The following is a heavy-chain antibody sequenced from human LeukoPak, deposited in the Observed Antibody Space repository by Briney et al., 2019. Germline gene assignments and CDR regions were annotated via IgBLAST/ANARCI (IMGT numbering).Heavy chain of an antibody. Sequence: SVKVSCKASGGTFSSYAISWVRQAPGQGLEWMGRIIAIFGIANYAQKFQGRVTITADKSTSTAYMELSSLRSEDTAVYYCARGVVTATPDPYYYYYGMDVWGQGTTVTVSS. D-gene: IGHD2-21*02. CDR2: IIAIFGIA. CDR1: GGTFSSYA. V-gene: IGHV1-69*04. J-gene: IGHJ6*02. CDR3: ARGVVTATPDPYYYYYGMDV.